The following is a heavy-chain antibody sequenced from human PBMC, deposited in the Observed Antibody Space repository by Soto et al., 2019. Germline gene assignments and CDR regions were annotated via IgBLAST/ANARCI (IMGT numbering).Heavy chain of an antibody. CDR1: GFTFSSYG. Sequence: PGGSLRLSCAASGFTFSSYGMHWVRQAPGKGLEWVAVISNDGSNKYYADSVKGRFTISRDNSKNTLYLQMNSLRTEDTAVYYCARGPTHGAFDLWVQGTMVTVSS. CDR3: ARGPTHGAFDL. CDR2: ISNDGSNK. J-gene: IGHJ3*01. V-gene: IGHV3-30*03.